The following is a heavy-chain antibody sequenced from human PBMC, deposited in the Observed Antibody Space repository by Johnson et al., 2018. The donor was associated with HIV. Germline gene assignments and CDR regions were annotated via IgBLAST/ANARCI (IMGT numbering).Heavy chain of an antibody. D-gene: IGHD6-13*01. CDR1: GFTFTNAW. CDR3: STGFSSWAFDI. CDR2: IKSKTDGGTT. J-gene: IGHJ3*02. Sequence: VQLVESGGGVVLPGWSLRLSCEASGFTFTNAWMTWVRQAPGKGLEWVGRIKSKTDGGTTDYAAPVKGKFSISRDDSKNTLYLQMNSLKTEDTAVYYCSTGFSSWAFDIWGQGTMVTVSS. V-gene: IGHV3-15*05.